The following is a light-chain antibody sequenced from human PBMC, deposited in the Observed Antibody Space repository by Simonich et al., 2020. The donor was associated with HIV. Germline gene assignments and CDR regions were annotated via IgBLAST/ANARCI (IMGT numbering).Light chain of an antibody. CDR2: DFS. J-gene: IGLJ3*02. V-gene: IGLV2-14*03. Sequence: APTPPAPLSGAPGPSIPIPLPGTSRDVGGLNYFLRYQQHPGKAPKPLIYDFSNRPSGVSNRFSGSKSANTASLTISGLQAEDEADYYCTSYTSSSLWVFGGGTKLTVL. CDR3: TSYTSSSLWV. CDR1: SRDVGGLNY.